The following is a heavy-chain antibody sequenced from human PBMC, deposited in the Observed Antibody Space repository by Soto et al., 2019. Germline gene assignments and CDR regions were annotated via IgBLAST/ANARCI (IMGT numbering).Heavy chain of an antibody. CDR1: GYTFTSYG. Sequence: ASVKVSCKASGYTFTSYGISWVRQAPGQGLEWMGWISAYNGNTNYAQKLQGRVTMTTDTSTSTAYMELRSLRSDDTAVYYCAREYKGERLRYFDGLLVRAFDIWGQGTMVTVSS. J-gene: IGHJ3*02. CDR2: ISAYNGNT. CDR3: AREYKGERLRYFDGLLVRAFDI. V-gene: IGHV1-18*01. D-gene: IGHD3-9*01.